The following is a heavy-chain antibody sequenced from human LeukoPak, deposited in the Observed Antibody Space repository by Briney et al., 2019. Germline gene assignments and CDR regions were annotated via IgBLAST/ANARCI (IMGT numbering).Heavy chain of an antibody. CDR3: ARGQGSGWYPFDY. V-gene: IGHV4-39*07. CDR2: IFYSGGT. CDR1: GGSINTPNYC. Sequence: SETLSLTCTVSGGSINTPNYCWGWIRQTPGKGLEWIGNIFYSGGTYYSPSLTSRVTISVDTSKNQFSLKLSSVTAADTAVYYCARGQGSGWYPFDYWGQGTLVTVSS. J-gene: IGHJ4*02. D-gene: IGHD6-19*01.